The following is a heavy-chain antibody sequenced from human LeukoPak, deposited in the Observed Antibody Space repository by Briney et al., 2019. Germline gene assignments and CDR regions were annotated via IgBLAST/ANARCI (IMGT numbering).Heavy chain of an antibody. D-gene: IGHD6-6*01. V-gene: IGHV4-59*01. J-gene: IGHJ4*02. CDR3: ARSRVSSSDLDY. Sequence: SVTLTLTCTVSGGSISSYYWSWIRQPPGKGLKWIGYIYYSGSINYNPSLKSRVTISVDTSKNQFSLKLSSVTAADTAVYYCARSRVSSSDLDYWGQGTLVTVSS. CDR2: IYYSGSI. CDR1: GGSISSYY.